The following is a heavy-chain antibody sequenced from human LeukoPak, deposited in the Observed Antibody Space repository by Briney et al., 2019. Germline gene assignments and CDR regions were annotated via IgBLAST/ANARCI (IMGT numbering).Heavy chain of an antibody. D-gene: IGHD2-15*01. CDR3: ARAVAVTGGSWFDP. J-gene: IGHJ5*02. V-gene: IGHV3-30*03. Sequence: PGRSLRLSCAASGFTFSSYGMHWVRQAPGKGLEWVAVISYDGSNKYYADSVKGRFTISRDNSKNTLYLQMNSLRAEDTAVYYCARAVAVTGGSWFDPWGQGTLVTVSS. CDR2: ISYDGSNK. CDR1: GFTFSSYG.